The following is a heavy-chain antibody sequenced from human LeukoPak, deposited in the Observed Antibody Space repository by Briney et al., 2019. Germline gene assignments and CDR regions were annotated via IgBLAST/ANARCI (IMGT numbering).Heavy chain of an antibody. CDR3: ARSKGRRTSGYNHYYAMDV. Sequence: SVKVSCKASGGTFSSYAISWVRQAPGQGLEWMGGIVPILRTPDYAKKFQGKVTITADESTTTAYMELSSLTSEDTAVYYCARSKGRRTSGYNHYYAMDVWGQGTTVTVSS. D-gene: IGHD3-22*01. J-gene: IGHJ6*02. CDR1: GGTFSSYA. CDR2: IVPILRTP. V-gene: IGHV1-69*13.